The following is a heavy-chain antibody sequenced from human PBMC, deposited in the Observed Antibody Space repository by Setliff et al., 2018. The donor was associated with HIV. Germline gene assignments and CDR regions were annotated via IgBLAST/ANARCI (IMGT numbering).Heavy chain of an antibody. CDR1: GGTFSSYA. V-gene: IGHV1-69*13. D-gene: IGHD3-10*01. CDR2: IIPIFGKA. Sequence: GASVKVSCKASGGTFSSYAINWVRQAPGQGLEWMGGIIPIFGKANYAQEFQGRVTITANESTNIAHMELSSLRSADTAMYYCATVFYYDSESYSLDYWGQGMLVTVS. CDR3: ATVFYYDSESYSLDY. J-gene: IGHJ4*02.